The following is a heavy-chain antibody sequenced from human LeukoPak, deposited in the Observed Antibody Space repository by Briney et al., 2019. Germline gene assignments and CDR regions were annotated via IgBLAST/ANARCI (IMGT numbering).Heavy chain of an antibody. CDR1: GFTFSSYG. CDR3: AKDRRIRSGYYPFDY. CDR2: IRYDGSNT. D-gene: IGHD3-22*01. J-gene: IGHJ4*02. V-gene: IGHV3-30*02. Sequence: GGSLRLSCAASGFTFSSYGMHWVRQAPGKGLEWAAFIRYDGSNTYYADSVKGRFTISRDNSKNTLYMQMNSLRDEDTAVYYCAKDRRIRSGYYPFDYWGQGTLVTVSS.